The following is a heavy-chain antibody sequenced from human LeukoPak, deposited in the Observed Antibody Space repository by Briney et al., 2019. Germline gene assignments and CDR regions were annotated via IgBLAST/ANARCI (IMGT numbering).Heavy chain of an antibody. D-gene: IGHD3-10*01. J-gene: IGHJ4*02. CDR3: ARVGAYYYGSGSYYFDY. Sequence: KSSQTLSLTCAVSGGSISSGGYSWSWIRQPPGKGLEWIGYIYHSGSTYYNPSLKSRVTISVDRSKNQFSLKLSSVTAADTAVYYCARVGAYYYGSGSYYFDYWGQGTLVTVSS. CDR2: IYHSGST. CDR1: GGSISSGGYS. V-gene: IGHV4-30-2*01.